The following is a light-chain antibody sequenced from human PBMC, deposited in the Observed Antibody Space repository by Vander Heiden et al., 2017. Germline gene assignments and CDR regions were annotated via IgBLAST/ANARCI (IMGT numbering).Light chain of an antibody. CDR1: TSDVGGYNS. J-gene: IGLJ1*01. Sequence: LNQPPPGSQASGTSVAISCTGTTSDVGGYNSVSWYQQHPGKAPKLMIYDVTQRPSGVPDRFSGSKSGNTASLTISGLQAEDEADYYCCSYAGTYTGVFGTGTRVTVL. V-gene: IGLV2-11*01. CDR3: CSYAGTYTGV. CDR2: DVT.